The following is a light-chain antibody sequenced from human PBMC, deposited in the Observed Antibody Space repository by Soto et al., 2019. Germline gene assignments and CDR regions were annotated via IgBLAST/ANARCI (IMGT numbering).Light chain of an antibody. CDR1: QGSASY. CDR2: AAS. CDR3: HQLNSYPLT. Sequence: QLTQSPSSLSASVGDRVTITCRASQGSASYLAWYQQKPGQAPNLLIYAASTLQSGVPSRFSGSGSGTDVTLTIGSLQTEEFATDDGHQLNSYPLTFGGGTKVEI. J-gene: IGKJ4*01. V-gene: IGKV1-9*01.